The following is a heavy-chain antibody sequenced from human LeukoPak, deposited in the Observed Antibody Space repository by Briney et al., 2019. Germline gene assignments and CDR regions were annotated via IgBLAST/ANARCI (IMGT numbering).Heavy chain of an antibody. Sequence: PGGSLRLSCAASGFTFSSYSMNWVRQAPGKGLEWVSSISSSSSYIYYADSVKGRFTITRDNAENSLYLQMNSLRAEDTAVYYWASRIVAGDAFDIWGQGTMVTVSS. V-gene: IGHV3-21*01. J-gene: IGHJ3*02. CDR1: GFTFSSYS. CDR3: ASRIVAGDAFDI. D-gene: IGHD5-12*01. CDR2: ISSSSSYI.